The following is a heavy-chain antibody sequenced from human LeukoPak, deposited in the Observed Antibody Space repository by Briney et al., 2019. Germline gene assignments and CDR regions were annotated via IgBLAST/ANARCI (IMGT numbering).Heavy chain of an antibody. CDR1: GFTFSRHW. J-gene: IGHJ6*03. Sequence: PGGSLRLSCAASGFTFSRHWMSWVRQAPGKGLEWVANVKQDGSEEFYVDSVKGRFTISRDNAKNSLYLQMNSLRAEDTAVYYCARDPVHSGGWFAVSYYYMDVWGKGTTVTVSS. V-gene: IGHV3-7*01. CDR3: ARDPVHSGGWFAVSYYYMDV. CDR2: VKQDGSEE. D-gene: IGHD6-19*01.